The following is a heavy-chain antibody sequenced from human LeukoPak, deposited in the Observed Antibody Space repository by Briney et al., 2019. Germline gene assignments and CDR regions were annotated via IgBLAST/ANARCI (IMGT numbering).Heavy chain of an antibody. CDR2: IYPGDSDT. CDR3: ARHNVDAEVVDATMDAFDI. Sequence: GESLKISCKGSGYSFTSYWIGWVRQMPGKGLEWMGIIYPGDSDTRYSPFFQGQVTISADKSISTAYLQWSSLKASDTAMYYCARHNVDAEVVDATMDAFDIWGQGTMVTVSS. J-gene: IGHJ3*02. V-gene: IGHV5-51*01. D-gene: IGHD2-15*01. CDR1: GYSFTSYW.